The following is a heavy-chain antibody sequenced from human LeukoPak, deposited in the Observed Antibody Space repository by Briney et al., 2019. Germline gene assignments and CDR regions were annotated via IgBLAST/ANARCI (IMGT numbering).Heavy chain of an antibody. CDR1: GYTFTSYD. V-gene: IGHV1-8*01. CDR2: MNPNSGNI. CDR3: ARGPRIAAAGTVDY. D-gene: IGHD6-13*01. Sequence: ASVKVSCKASGYTFTSYDINWVRQATGQGLEWMGWMNPNSGNIGYAQKFQGRVTMTRNTSISTAYMELSSLRSEDTAVYYCARGPRIAAAGTVDYWGQGTLVTVSS. J-gene: IGHJ4*02.